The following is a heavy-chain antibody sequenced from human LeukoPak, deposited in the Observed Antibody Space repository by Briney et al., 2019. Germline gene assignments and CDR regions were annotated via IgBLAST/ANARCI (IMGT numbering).Heavy chain of an antibody. J-gene: IGHJ6*04. Sequence: GGSLRLSCAASGFTFSNYAMSWVRQAPGKGLEWVSAISDSGDDTYYADSVKGRFTISRDNSKNTLYLQMNGLRAEDTAVFYCAKIEVTMVRGFISYYYYGMDVWGKGTTVTVSS. CDR1: GFTFSNYA. CDR3: AKIEVTMVRGFISYYYYGMDV. D-gene: IGHD3-10*01. V-gene: IGHV3-23*01. CDR2: ISDSGDDT.